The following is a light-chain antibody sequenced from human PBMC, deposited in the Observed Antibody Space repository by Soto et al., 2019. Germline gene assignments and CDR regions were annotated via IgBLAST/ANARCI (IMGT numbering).Light chain of an antibody. CDR3: QQDNDYPWT. CDR1: QSISSW. Sequence: DIQMTQSPSTLSGSIGDRVTITCRASQSISSWLAWYQQKPGKAPKLLIYKASSLESGVPSRFSGSGSGTEFTLTISSLQPDDFATYYCQQDNDYPWTFGQGTKVEIK. CDR2: KAS. J-gene: IGKJ1*01. V-gene: IGKV1-5*03.